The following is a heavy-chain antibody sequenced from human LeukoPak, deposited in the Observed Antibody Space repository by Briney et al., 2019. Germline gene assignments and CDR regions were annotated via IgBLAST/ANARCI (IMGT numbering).Heavy chain of an antibody. CDR3: ARVRGYCTNGVCYTGGYYYMDV. CDR1: GGTFSSYA. Sequence: GASVKVSCKASGGTFSSYAISWVRQAPGQGLEWMGRIISIFGTANYAQKFQGRVTITTDESTSTAYMELSSLRSEDTAVYYCARVRGYCTNGVCYTGGYYYMDVWGKGTTVTVSS. V-gene: IGHV1-69*05. J-gene: IGHJ6*03. D-gene: IGHD2-8*01. CDR2: IISIFGTA.